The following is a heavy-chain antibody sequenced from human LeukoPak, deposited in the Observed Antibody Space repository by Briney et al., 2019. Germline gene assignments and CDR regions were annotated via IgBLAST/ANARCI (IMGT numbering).Heavy chain of an antibody. CDR3: ARARGIVGATYWYFDL. V-gene: IGHV1-69*13. D-gene: IGHD1-26*01. CDR2: IIPIFGTA. J-gene: IGHJ2*01. CDR1: GYTFTSYA. Sequence: GASVKVSCKASGYTFTSYAISWVRQAPGQGLEWMGGIIPIFGTANYAQKFQGRVTITADESTSTAYMELSSLRSEDTAVYYCARARGIVGATYWYFDLWGRGTLVTVSS.